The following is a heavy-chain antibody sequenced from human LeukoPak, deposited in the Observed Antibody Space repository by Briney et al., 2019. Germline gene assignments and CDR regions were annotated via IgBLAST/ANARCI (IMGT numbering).Heavy chain of an antibody. J-gene: IGHJ4*02. Sequence: GGSLRLSCAASGFTFSDQWMHWVRQGPKKGLVWVSRINGDGSSTAYADFVKGRFTISRDNARNTLSLQMNSLRIEDTAIYYCVKGAPFDYWGQGTLVTVSS. V-gene: IGHV3-74*03. CDR3: VKGAPFDY. CDR1: GFTFSDQW. D-gene: IGHD4/OR15-4a*01. CDR2: INGDGSST.